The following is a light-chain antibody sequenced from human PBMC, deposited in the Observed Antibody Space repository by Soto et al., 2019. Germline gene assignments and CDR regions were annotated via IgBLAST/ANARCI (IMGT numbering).Light chain of an antibody. CDR3: QQANSFPRT. CDR1: QSISRY. Sequence: DIQMTQSPSSLSASVVDRITITCRASQSISRYLNWYQHKPGKAPKLLINAASSLERGVPSRFSGSGSGTDFTLTISSLQPEDFATYYCQQANSFPRTFGQGTKVDIK. J-gene: IGKJ1*01. CDR2: AAS. V-gene: IGKV1-12*01.